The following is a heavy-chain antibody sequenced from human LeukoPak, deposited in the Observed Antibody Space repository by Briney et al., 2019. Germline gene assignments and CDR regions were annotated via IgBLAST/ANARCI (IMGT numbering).Heavy chain of an antibody. CDR3: ARVTADYDFWSGYPTPFFDY. Sequence: NPSETLSLTCTVSGASVSSASYWSWIRQPPGKGVEWIAHIYNGVNTNYNPSLKSRVTISVDTSKNQFSLKLSSVTAADTAVYYCARVTADYDFWSGYPTPFFDYWGQGTLVTVSS. D-gene: IGHD3-3*01. V-gene: IGHV4-61*01. CDR2: IYNGVNT. CDR1: GASVSSASY. J-gene: IGHJ4*02.